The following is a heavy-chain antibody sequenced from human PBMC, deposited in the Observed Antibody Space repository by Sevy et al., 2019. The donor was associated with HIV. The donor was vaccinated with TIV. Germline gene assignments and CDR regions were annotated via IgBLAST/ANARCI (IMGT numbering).Heavy chain of an antibody. D-gene: IGHD1-26*01. J-gene: IGHJ4*02. Sequence: GESLKISCAASGFDFSIYSMNWVRQAPGKGLEWVSTLSFGCGKINYADSVQGPFTISSDNSTSSVYLQMNNMRVEDTAVYYCASEGPTKPHDYWGQGTLVTVSS. CDR2: LSFGCGKI. V-gene: IGHV3-23*01. CDR1: GFDFSIYS. CDR3: ASEGPTKPHDY.